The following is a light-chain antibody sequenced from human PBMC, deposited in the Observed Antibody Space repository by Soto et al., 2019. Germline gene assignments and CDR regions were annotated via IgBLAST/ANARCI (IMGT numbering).Light chain of an antibody. CDR2: EVT. V-gene: IGLV2-14*01. J-gene: IGLJ1*01. CDR1: SSDVGAYDY. CDR3: CSYAGSSTFFYV. Sequence: QSVLTQPASVSGSPGQSITISCTGTSSDVGAYDYVSWYQQHPGKAPKFMIYEVTNRPSGVSHRFSGSKSGNTASLTISGLQAEDEADYYCCSYAGSSTFFYVLGTGTKVTVL.